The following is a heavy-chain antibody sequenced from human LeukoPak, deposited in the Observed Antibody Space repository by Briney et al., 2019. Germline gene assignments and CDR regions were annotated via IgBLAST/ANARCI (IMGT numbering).Heavy chain of an antibody. CDR2: ISRSGRTI. Sequence: GGSLRLSCAASGFTFSSYEMNWVRQAPGKGLEWVSYISRSGRTIYYGDSVKGRFTISRDNAKNSLYLQMNSLRAEDTAVYYCARIDGFDYWGQGTLVTVSS. CDR3: ARIDGFDY. V-gene: IGHV3-48*03. J-gene: IGHJ4*02. CDR1: GFTFSSYE. D-gene: IGHD5-24*01.